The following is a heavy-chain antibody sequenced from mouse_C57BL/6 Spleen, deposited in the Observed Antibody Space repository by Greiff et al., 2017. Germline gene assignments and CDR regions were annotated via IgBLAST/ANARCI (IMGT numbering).Heavy chain of an antibody. V-gene: IGHV1-80*01. CDR1: GYAFSSYW. D-gene: IGHD2-3*01. J-gene: IGHJ2*01. Sequence: QVQLKESGAELVKPGASVKISCKASGYAFSSYWMNWVKQRPGKGLEWIGQIYPGDGDTNYNGKFKGKATLTADKSSSTAYMQLSSLTSEDSAVYFCAKGGDGFPFDYWGQGTTLTVSS. CDR2: IYPGDGDT. CDR3: AKGGDGFPFDY.